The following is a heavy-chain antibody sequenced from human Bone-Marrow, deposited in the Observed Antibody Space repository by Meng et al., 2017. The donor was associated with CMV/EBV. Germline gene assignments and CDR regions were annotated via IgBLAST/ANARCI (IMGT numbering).Heavy chain of an antibody. J-gene: IGHJ3*01. Sequence: GGSLRLSCAASGFTFSSYGMHWVRQAPGKGLEWVAFIRYDGSNKYYADSVKGRFTISRDNSKNTLYLQMNSLRAEDTAVYYCARREILGYSEGLYAFNVWGQGTRVTVSS. V-gene: IGHV3-30*02. CDR1: GFTFSSYG. D-gene: IGHD5-18*01. CDR3: ARREILGYSEGLYAFNV. CDR2: IRYDGSNK.